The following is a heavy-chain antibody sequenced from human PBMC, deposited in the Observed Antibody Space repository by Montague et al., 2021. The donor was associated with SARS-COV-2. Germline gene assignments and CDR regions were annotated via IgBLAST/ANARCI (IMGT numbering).Heavy chain of an antibody. Sequence: SETLSLTCTVSGGSISSSNYFWGWIRQPPGKGLEWIGSIYFGGGTYYNPSLKSRVTISVDTSKNQFSLKLTSVTAADTAVSWCARDVGKGVYGYETEGGFDYWGQGALVSVSS. CDR1: GGSISSSNYF. V-gene: IGHV4-39*07. J-gene: IGHJ4*02. CDR2: IYFGGGT. D-gene: IGHD5-12*01. CDR3: ARDVGKGVYGYETEGGFDY.